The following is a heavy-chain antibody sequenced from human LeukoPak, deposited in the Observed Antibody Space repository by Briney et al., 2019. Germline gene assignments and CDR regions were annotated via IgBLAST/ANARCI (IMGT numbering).Heavy chain of an antibody. CDR1: GFTFSSYA. V-gene: IGHV3-30-3*01. J-gene: IGHJ5*02. D-gene: IGHD3-22*01. CDR3: ARGPDSSGYRNWFDP. CDR2: ISYDGSNK. Sequence: GGSLRLSCAASGFTFSSYAMHWVRQAPGKGLEWVAVISYDGSNKYYADSVKGRFTISRDNSKNTLYLQMNSLRAEDTAVYYCARGPDSSGYRNWFDPWGQGTLVTVSS.